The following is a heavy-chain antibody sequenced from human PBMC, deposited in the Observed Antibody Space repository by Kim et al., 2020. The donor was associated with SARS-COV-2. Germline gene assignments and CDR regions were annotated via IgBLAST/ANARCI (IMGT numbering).Heavy chain of an antibody. J-gene: IGHJ3*01. V-gene: IGHV3-74*01. CDR2: IKGDGTTT. Sequence: GGSLRLSCAASGFTFSSYWMHWVRQAPGKGLVWVSRIKGDGTTTSYADSVQGRFTISRDNAKNTIYLEMRSLRAEDTAVYYCAKSAYFDAWGQGTMVSGS. D-gene: IGHD3-16*01. CDR3: AKSAYFDA. CDR1: GFTFSSYW.